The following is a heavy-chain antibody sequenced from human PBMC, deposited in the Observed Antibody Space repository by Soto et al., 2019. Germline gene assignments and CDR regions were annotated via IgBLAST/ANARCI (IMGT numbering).Heavy chain of an antibody. CDR3: AKAGGGFGDFVHN. CDR1: GFTFGSYG. V-gene: IGHV3-30*18. D-gene: IGHD3-10*01. J-gene: IGHJ4*01. Sequence: GGCMRLSCAASGFTFGSYGMRWVRQATGKGREWITGIIYEGSDKYYADTVKGRFTSARENSKNTLYLQMNSLRTEDSAVYYCAKAGGGFGDFVHNWGQGTPVTVSS. CDR2: IIYEGSDK.